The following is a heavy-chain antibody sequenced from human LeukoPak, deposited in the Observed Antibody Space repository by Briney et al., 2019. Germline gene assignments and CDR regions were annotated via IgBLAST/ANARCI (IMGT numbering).Heavy chain of an antibody. Sequence: PSETLSLTCAVYGGSFSGYYWSWIRQPPGKGLEWIGEINHSGSTNYNPSLKSRVTISVDTSKNQFSLKLSSVTAADTAVYYCARDRKRGYCTNGVCYTGFGYWGQGTLVTVSS. J-gene: IGHJ4*02. CDR1: GGSFSGYY. CDR3: ARDRKRGYCTNGVCYTGFGY. D-gene: IGHD2-8*01. CDR2: INHSGST. V-gene: IGHV4-34*01.